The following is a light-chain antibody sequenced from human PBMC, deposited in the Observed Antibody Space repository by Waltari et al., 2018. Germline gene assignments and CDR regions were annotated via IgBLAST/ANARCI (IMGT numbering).Light chain of an antibody. CDR1: SSAVGGYDF. J-gene: IGLJ3*02. Sequence: QSALTQPRSVSGSPGQSVTISCHGTSSAVGGYDFLPWYQQHPGKAPKVMISDVNKRPSGVPDRFSGSKSGNTASLTISGLQAEDEADYYCCSYAGSYTWVLGGGTQLTVL. V-gene: IGLV2-11*01. CDR2: DVN. CDR3: CSYAGSYTWV.